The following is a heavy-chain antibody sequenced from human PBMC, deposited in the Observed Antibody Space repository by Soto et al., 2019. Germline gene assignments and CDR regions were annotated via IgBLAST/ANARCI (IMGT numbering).Heavy chain of an antibody. Sequence: GGSLRLSCAASGFTFSSYAMSWVRQAPGKGLEWVSAISGSGGSTYYADSVKGRFTISRDNSKNTLYLQMNSLRAEDTAVYYCAKDVLLWFGEWSGFDYWGQGTLVTVSS. CDR3: AKDVLLWFGEWSGFDY. CDR1: GFTFSSYA. J-gene: IGHJ4*02. V-gene: IGHV3-23*01. D-gene: IGHD3-10*01. CDR2: ISGSGGST.